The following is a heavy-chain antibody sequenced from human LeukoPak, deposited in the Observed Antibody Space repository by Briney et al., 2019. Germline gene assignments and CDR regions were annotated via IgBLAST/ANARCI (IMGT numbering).Heavy chain of an antibody. Sequence: SVKVSCKASGGTFSSYAISWVRQAPGQGLEWMGGIIPIFGTANYAQKFQGRVTIAADESTSTAYMELSSLRSEDTAVYYCARDNDILTGSHNWFDPWGQGTLVTVSS. CDR2: IIPIFGTA. J-gene: IGHJ5*02. V-gene: IGHV1-69*13. CDR1: GGTFSSYA. CDR3: ARDNDILTGSHNWFDP. D-gene: IGHD3-9*01.